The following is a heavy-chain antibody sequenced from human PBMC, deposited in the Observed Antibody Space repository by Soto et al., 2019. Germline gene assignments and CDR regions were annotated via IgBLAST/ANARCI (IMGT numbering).Heavy chain of an antibody. D-gene: IGHD5-18*01. Sequence: PGGSLRLSCAASGFTFSSYAMHWVRQAPGKGLEWVAVISYDGSNKYYADSVKGRFTISRDNSKNTLYLQMNSLRAEDTAVYYCARDLGNVDTAMVRIYYYYGMDVWGQGTTVTVSS. J-gene: IGHJ6*02. CDR2: ISYDGSNK. V-gene: IGHV3-30-3*01. CDR3: ARDLGNVDTAMVRIYYYYGMDV. CDR1: GFTFSSYA.